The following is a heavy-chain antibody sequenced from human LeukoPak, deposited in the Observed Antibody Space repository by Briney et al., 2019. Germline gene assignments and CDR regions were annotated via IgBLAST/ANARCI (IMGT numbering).Heavy chain of an antibody. CDR3: ARVGVSLAAAGTFDY. D-gene: IGHD6-13*01. CDR1: GFTVSSDY. V-gene: IGHV3-53*04. CDR2: IYSGGST. Sequence: GGSLRLSCAASGFTVSSDYMSWVRQAPGKGLEWVSVIYSGGSTYYADSVKGRFTISRRNSKNTLYLQMNSLRAEDTAVYYCARVGVSLAAAGTFDYWGQGTLVTVSS. J-gene: IGHJ4*02.